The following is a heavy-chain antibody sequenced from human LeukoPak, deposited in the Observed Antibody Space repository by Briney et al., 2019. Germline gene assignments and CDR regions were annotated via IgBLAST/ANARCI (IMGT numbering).Heavy chain of an antibody. J-gene: IGHJ5*02. CDR1: GGSISSYY. V-gene: IGHV4-59*01. CDR2: IFYSGST. CDR3: ARGGTEIDP. D-gene: IGHD5-24*01. Sequence: SETLSLTCTVSGGSISSYYWNWIRQSPGQGLEWIGYIFYSGSTNYNPSLQSRVTLSLDTPKNQFSLKLSSVTAADTAVYYCARGGTEIDPWGQGTLVTVSS.